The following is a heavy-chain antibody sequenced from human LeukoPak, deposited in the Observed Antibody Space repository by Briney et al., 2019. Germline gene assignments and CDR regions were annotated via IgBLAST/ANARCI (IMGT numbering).Heavy chain of an antibody. J-gene: IGHJ4*02. V-gene: IGHV3-21*01. Sequence: GGSLRLSCAASGFTFSSYRMNWVRQAPGKGLEWVSSISSSSSYIYYADSVKGRFTISRDNAKNSLYLQMNGLRAEDTAVYYCANIAAACTVGYWGQGALVTVSS. CDR1: GFTFSSYR. D-gene: IGHD6-13*01. CDR3: ANIAAACTVGY. CDR2: ISSSSSYI.